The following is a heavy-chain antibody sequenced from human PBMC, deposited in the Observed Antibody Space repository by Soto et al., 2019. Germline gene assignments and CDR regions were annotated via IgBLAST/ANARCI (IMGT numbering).Heavy chain of an antibody. D-gene: IGHD6-6*01. V-gene: IGHV4-30-4*02. J-gene: IGHJ6*04. Sequence: PSDTLSLTCTVSGGSISIGDYYWSWIRHPPGKGLEWIGFIYYSGSTYYNPSRNSRVIISIDTSKNQFSLNLYSVTAAATAVYFCARSLKQLXPSYYYGMDVWGKGTPVTVPS. CDR2: IYYSGST. CDR1: GGSISIGDYY. CDR3: ARSLKQLXPSYYYGMDV.